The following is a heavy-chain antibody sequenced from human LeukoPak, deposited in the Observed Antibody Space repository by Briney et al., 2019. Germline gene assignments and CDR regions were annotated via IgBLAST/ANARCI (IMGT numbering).Heavy chain of an antibody. D-gene: IGHD2-2*01. J-gene: IGHJ5*02. V-gene: IGHV4-59*11. Sequence: SETLSLTCTVSGGPISSHYWSWIRQPPGKGLEWIGYIYYSGSTNYNPSLKSRVTISVDTSKNQFSLKLSSVTAADTAVYYCARALYCSSTSCYFSGWFDPWSQGTLVTVSS. CDR3: ARALYCSSTSCYFSGWFDP. CDR1: GGPISSHY. CDR2: IYYSGST.